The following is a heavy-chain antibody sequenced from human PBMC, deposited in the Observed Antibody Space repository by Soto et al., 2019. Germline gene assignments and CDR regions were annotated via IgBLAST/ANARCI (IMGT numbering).Heavy chain of an antibody. CDR2: MNPNSGNT. CDR1: GYTFTSYD. V-gene: IGHV1-8*01. D-gene: IGHD3-3*01. J-gene: IGHJ6*02. CDR3: ASNTIFRYYYGMDV. Sequence: QVQLVQSGAEVKKPGASVKVSCKASGYTFTSYDINWVRQATGQGLEWMGWMNPNSGNTGYAQKFQGRVTMTRNTSISTAYMERSSLRSEDTAVYYCASNTIFRYYYGMDVWGQGTTVTVSS.